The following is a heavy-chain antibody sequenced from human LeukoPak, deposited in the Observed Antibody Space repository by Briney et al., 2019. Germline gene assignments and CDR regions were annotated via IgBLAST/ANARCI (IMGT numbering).Heavy chain of an antibody. CDR1: GYTFTDYY. CDR3: ARDRIAAPDDFDY. V-gene: IGHV1-2*02. J-gene: IGHJ4*02. D-gene: IGHD6-13*01. Sequence: ASAKVSCKASGYTFTDYYMHWVRQAPGQGLEWMGWINPNSGDTNYAQNFQGRVTMTRDTSINTAYVEVSRLRSDDTAVYYCARDRIAAPDDFDYWGQGTPVTVSS. CDR2: INPNSGDT.